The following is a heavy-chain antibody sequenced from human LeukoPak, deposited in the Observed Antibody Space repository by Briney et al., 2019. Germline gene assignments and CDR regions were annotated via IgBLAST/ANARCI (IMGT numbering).Heavy chain of an antibody. CDR3: ARLRVTTGFDY. J-gene: IGHJ4*02. D-gene: IGHD2-21*02. Sequence: SETLSLTCTVSDGSITRSSYYWGWIRQTPGGGLDWIGSIYYTGIAYYNPSLQGRVTMSVDTSKNQFSLKLNSVTVADTAVYYCARLRVTTGFDYWDQGIPVTVSS. V-gene: IGHV4-39*01. CDR1: DGSITRSSYY. CDR2: IYYTGIA.